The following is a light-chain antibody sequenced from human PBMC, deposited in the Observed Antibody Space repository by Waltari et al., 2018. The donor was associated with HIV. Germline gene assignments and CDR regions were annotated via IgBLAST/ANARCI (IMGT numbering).Light chain of an antibody. Sequence: QSALTQPPSASGSPGQSVTISCTGTSSDVGGYNYVSWYQQHPGKAPKLMIYAVRTRPSGVPDRFPGSKSGNTASLTVSGLQAEYEADYYCSSYAGSNNFGVFGGGTKLTVL. J-gene: IGLJ2*01. V-gene: IGLV2-8*01. CDR3: SSYAGSNNFGV. CDR2: AVR. CDR1: SSDVGGYNY.